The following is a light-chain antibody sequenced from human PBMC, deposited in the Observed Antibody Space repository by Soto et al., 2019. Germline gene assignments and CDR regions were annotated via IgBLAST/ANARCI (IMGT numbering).Light chain of an antibody. Sequence: QSALTQPASVSGSPGQSITISCTGTSSDVGGYNYVSWYQQHPGKAPKLMIYDVSNRPSGVSNRFSGSKSGNTASLTISGRQAEDEADYYCSSATSSRGVFGGGTKLTVL. CDR2: DVS. CDR3: SSATSSRGV. V-gene: IGLV2-14*01. J-gene: IGLJ2*01. CDR1: SSDVGGYNY.